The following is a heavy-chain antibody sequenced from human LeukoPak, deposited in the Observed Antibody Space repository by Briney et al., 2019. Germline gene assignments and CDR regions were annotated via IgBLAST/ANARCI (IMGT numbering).Heavy chain of an antibody. CDR3: ANGLWDYYYYMDV. CDR2: ISSSSSYI. V-gene: IGHV3-21*01. Sequence: GGSLRLSCAASGFTFSSYSMNWVRQAPGKGLEWVSSISSSSSYIYYADSVKGRFTISRDNAKNSLYLQMNSLRAEDTAVYYCANGLWDYYYYMDVWGKGTTVTVSS. CDR1: GFTFSSYS. J-gene: IGHJ6*03. D-gene: IGHD3-16*01.